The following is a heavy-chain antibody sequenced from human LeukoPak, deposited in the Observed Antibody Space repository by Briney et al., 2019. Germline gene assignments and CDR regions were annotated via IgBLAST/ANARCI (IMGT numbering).Heavy chain of an antibody. V-gene: IGHV3-7*04. CDR3: ARDRGFSYGIDF. D-gene: IGHD5-18*01. Sequence: PGGSLRLSCAASGFTFSDYWMSWVRQAPGKGLEWVANIQQDGSEKYSVDSVKGRFTISRDNAKKSLFLQVSSLRGEDTAVYYCARDRGFSYGIDFWGQGTLVTVSS. CDR1: GFTFSDYW. CDR2: IQQDGSEK. J-gene: IGHJ4*02.